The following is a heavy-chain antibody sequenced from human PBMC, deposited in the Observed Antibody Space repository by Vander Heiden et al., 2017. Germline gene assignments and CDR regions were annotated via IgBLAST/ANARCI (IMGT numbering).Heavy chain of an antibody. CDR2: ISYDGRNK. CDR3: ARELMGSSWYYYYYYGMDV. CDR1: GFTFSTYA. D-gene: IGHD6-13*01. V-gene: IGHV3-30*04. J-gene: IGHJ6*02. Sequence: QVQLVESGGGVVQPGRSLRLSCAASGFTFSTYAMHWVRQAPGKGLEWVAVISYDGRNKYYADSVKGRFTISRDNSKNTLYLQMKSLRAEDTAVYYCARELMGSSWYYYYYYGMDVWGQGTTVTVSS.